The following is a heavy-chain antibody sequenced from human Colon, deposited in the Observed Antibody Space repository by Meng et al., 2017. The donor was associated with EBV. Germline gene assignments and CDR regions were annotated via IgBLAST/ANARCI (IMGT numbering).Heavy chain of an antibody. J-gene: IGHJ5*02. CDR1: GDSITSGDYS. CDR2: IYHGVNI. Sequence: QRSGSGPVRPSQTLSLTCAVSGDSITSGDYSWTWIRQPPGKGLEWIGYIYHGVNIYYTPSLRSRVTISVDKSRNQFSLKLTSVSAADTAVYYCVRDTRRGGGWFDPWGQGTLVTVSS. V-gene: IGHV4-30-2*01. D-gene: IGHD3-10*01. CDR3: VRDTRRGGGWFDP.